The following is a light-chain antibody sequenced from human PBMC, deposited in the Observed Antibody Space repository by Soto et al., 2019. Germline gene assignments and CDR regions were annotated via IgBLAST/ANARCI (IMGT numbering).Light chain of an antibody. Sequence: QSALTQPPSASGSPGQSVTISCTGTSRDVGGFNYVSWYQQHPGKAPKLMIYEVSERPSGVPDRFSGSKSGNTASLTVSGLQAEYEADYCCSSYAGSNNLIFGGGTKLTVL. CDR1: SRDVGGFNY. J-gene: IGLJ2*01. V-gene: IGLV2-8*01. CDR2: EVS. CDR3: SSYAGSNNLI.